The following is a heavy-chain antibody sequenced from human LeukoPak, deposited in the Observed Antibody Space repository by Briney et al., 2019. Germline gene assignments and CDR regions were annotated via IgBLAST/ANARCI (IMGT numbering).Heavy chain of an antibody. Sequence: GASVKVSCKASGGTFSSYAISWVRQAPGQGLEWMGGIIPIFGTANYAQKFQGRVTITADESTSTAYMELSSLRSDDTAVYYCARYCSSTSCLIDYWGQGTLVTVSS. V-gene: IGHV1-69*13. J-gene: IGHJ4*02. D-gene: IGHD2-2*01. CDR3: ARYCSSTSCLIDY. CDR2: IIPIFGTA. CDR1: GGTFSSYA.